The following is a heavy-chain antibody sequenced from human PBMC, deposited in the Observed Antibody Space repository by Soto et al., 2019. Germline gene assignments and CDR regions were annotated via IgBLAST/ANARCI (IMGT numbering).Heavy chain of an antibody. CDR1: GGSISSGGYY. D-gene: IGHD5-18*01. CDR3: ARSRSSYGPTPLLY. CDR2: IHDSGST. V-gene: IGHV4-31*03. Sequence: QVQLQESGPGLVKPSQTLSLTCTVSGGSISSGGYYWSWIRQHPGKGLEWIGYIHDSGSTYYNPSHNSRVTIAVDTSKNQFSLKLTSVTAAATAVYYCARSRSSYGPTPLLYWGQATLVNVSS. J-gene: IGHJ4*02.